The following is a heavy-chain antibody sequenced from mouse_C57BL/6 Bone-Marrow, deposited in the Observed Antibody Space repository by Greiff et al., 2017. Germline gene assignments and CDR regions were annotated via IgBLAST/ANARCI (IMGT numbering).Heavy chain of an antibody. J-gene: IGHJ4*01. CDR3: ARPYYSNPYAMDY. CDR2: IYPGDGDT. V-gene: IGHV1-80*01. CDR1: GYAFSSSW. D-gene: IGHD2-5*01. Sequence: QVQLKESGAELVKPGASVKISCKASGYAFSSSWMNWVKQRPGKGLEWIGQIYPGDGDTNYNGKFKGKATLTADKSSSTAYMQLSSLTSEDCAVYFCARPYYSNPYAMDYWGQGTSVTVSS.